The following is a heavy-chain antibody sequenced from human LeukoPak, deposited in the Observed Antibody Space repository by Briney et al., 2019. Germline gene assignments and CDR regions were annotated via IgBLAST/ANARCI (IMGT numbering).Heavy chain of an antibody. V-gene: IGHV3-74*01. CDR2: INSDGTNT. J-gene: IGHJ4*02. CDR3: ARGRYCSGGTCYFDY. Sequence: PGGSLRLSCAASGFTFSSYLMHWVRQAPGKGLVWVARINSDGTNTNYADSVKGRFTFSTDNATNTLYLQMNSLRAEDTAVYYCARGRYCSGGTCYFDYWGQGTLVTVSS. CDR1: GFTFSSYL. D-gene: IGHD2-15*01.